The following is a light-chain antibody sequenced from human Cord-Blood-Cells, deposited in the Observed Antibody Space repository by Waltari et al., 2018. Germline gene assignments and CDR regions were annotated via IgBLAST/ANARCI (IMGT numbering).Light chain of an antibody. Sequence: EIVMTQSPATLSVSPGERATLSCRASQSVSSNLAWYQQKPGQAPRLLIYGASTRATGIPARFSGSGSGTEFTLTISSLQSEDFAVDYCQQYNNWPRTFGQGTTVEIK. CDR3: QQYNNWPRT. CDR2: GAS. V-gene: IGKV3-15*01. CDR1: QSVSSN. J-gene: IGKJ1*01.